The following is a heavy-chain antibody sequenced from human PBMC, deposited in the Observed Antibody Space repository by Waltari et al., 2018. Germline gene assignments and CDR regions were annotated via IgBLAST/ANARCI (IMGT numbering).Heavy chain of an antibody. V-gene: IGHV3-48*03. CDR1: AFTFIDFE. J-gene: IGHJ5*02. D-gene: IGHD5-12*01. Sequence: VQLVESVGDLVQPGGSLRLSGAASAFTFIDFEMSWVRRAPGKGLEWLSYINSRGSTIYYADSVKGRFTVSRDNAKSSLYLQMNSLRVEDTAVYYCARDRDGYKKADLWGQGTLVTVSS. CDR2: INSRGSTI. CDR3: ARDRDGYKKADL.